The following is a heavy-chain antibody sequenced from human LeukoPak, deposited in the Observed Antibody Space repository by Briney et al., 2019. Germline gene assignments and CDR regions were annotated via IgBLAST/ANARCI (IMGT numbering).Heavy chain of an antibody. J-gene: IGHJ4*02. D-gene: IGHD4-23*01. CDR3: ARVSGYGGDAYCDY. CDR2: IYYSGST. Sequence: SQTLSLTSTVSGGSIRSGGYYWSWIRQRPGKGLEWIGYIYYSGSTFYNPSLKSRVTVSVDTSNNQFSLKLTSVTAADTAVYYCARVSGYGGDAYCDYWGQGTLVTVSS. CDR1: GGSIRSGGYY. V-gene: IGHV4-31*02.